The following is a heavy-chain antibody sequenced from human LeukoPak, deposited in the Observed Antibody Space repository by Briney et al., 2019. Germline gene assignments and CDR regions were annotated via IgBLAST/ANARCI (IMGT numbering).Heavy chain of an antibody. CDR1: GFTFSSYG. V-gene: IGHV3-30*02. CDR3: AKGTSGRGGRYFDWLLDY. D-gene: IGHD3-9*01. CDR2: IRYDGSNK. Sequence: GGSLRLSCAASGFTFSSYGMHWVRQAPGKGLEWVAFIRYDGSNKYYADSVKGRFTISRDNSKNTLYLQMNSLRAEDTAVYYCAKGTSGRGGRYFDWLLDYWGQGTLVTVSS. J-gene: IGHJ4*02.